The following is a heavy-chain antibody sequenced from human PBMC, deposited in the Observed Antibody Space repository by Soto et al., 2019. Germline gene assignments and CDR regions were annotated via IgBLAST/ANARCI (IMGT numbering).Heavy chain of an antibody. J-gene: IGHJ3*02. V-gene: IGHV3-30*18. D-gene: IGHD3-3*01. CDR2: ISYDGSNK. CDR3: EKVIIRFLEPGAFDI. Sequence: GGSLRLSCAASGFTFSSYGMHWVRQAPGKGLEWVAVISYDGSNKYYADSVKGRFTISRDNSKNTLYLQMNSLRAEDTAVYYCEKVIIRFLEPGAFDIWGQGTMVTVSS. CDR1: GFTFSSYG.